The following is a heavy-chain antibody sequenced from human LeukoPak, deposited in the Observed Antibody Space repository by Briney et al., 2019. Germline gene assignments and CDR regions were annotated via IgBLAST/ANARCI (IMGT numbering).Heavy chain of an antibody. Sequence: RRSLRLSCAASRFTFSSYGMHWGRQAPGHGLEWVAFIRDDGSNKYYADSVKGRFTISRDNSKNTLYLQMNSLRAEDTAVYYCAKDGSSIAAAGSINWFDPWGQGTLVTVSS. V-gene: IGHV3-30*02. CDR3: AKDGSSIAAAGSINWFDP. J-gene: IGHJ5*02. CDR1: RFTFSSYG. D-gene: IGHD6-13*01. CDR2: IRDDGSNK.